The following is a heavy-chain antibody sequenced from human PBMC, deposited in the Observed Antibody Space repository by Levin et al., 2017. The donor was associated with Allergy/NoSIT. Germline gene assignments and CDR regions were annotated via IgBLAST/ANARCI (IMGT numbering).Heavy chain of an antibody. CDR1: GFSFSDHY. CDR2: ISRDGSTI. D-gene: IGHD1-26*01. Sequence: PGGSLRLSCGGSGFSFSDHYMSWLRQAPGKGPEWIAYISRDGSTIHYGGSLKGRFTISRDNTKNSLYLQMTSLRVEDTAVYYCARQSVLGGVMDVWGQGTTVIVSS. V-gene: IGHV3-11*01. J-gene: IGHJ6*02. CDR3: ARQSVLGGVMDV.